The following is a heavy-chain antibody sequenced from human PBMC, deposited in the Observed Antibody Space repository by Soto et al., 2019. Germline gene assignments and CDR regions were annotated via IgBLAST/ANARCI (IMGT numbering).Heavy chain of an antibody. CDR1: GFPFSSYA. D-gene: IGHD3-10*01. J-gene: IGHJ6*02. V-gene: IGHV3-30*14. Sequence: QVQLVESGGGVVQPGRSLRLSCAASGFPFSSYAMHWVRQAPGKGLVWVAVISYDGSNKYYADSVQGRFTISRDNSKNTLYLQMNSLSAEDTAVYYCASSGDNMVRGVSITYSYYDMDVWGQGTTVTVSS. CDR3: ASSGDNMVRGVSITYSYYDMDV. CDR2: ISYDGSNK.